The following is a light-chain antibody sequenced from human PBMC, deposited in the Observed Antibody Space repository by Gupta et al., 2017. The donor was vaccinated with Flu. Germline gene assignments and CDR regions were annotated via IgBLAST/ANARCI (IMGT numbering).Light chain of an antibody. J-gene: IGKJ1*01. CDR1: QSLANN. Sequence: PATLSVSPGERATLSCRSSQSLANNLAWFQQRPGQAPRLLIYGASTRGTNVPSRFSGSGSGTDFTLTISSRQSEDFAVYYCQQEHEWPRTFGQGTKVEVK. V-gene: IGKV3-15*01. CDR2: GAS. CDR3: QQEHEWPRT.